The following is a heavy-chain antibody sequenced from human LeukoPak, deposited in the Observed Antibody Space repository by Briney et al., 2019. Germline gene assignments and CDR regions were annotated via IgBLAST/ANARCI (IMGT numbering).Heavy chain of an antibody. J-gene: IGHJ4*02. Sequence: PGGSLRLSCAASGFTFDDYVMSWVRQAPGKGLEWVSYISGSGNDISYADSVKGRFTISRDNAKGSLYLQMNSLRAADTAVYYCGTHAGRTGSDDWGQGTLVTVSS. CDR1: GFTFDDYV. CDR2: ISGSGNDI. D-gene: IGHD3/OR15-3a*01. CDR3: GTHAGRTGSDD. V-gene: IGHV3-11*01.